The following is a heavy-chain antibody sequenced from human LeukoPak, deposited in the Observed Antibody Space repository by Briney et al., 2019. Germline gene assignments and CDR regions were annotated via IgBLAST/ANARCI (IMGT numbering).Heavy chain of an antibody. V-gene: IGHV1-2*02. CDR1: GYTFIDYY. CDR2: INPDTGAT. D-gene: IGHD1/OR15-1a*01. J-gene: IGHJ4*02. CDR3: LRGGTFDY. Sequence: ASVTVSFKTSGYTFIDYYIHWVRQAPGQTLEWMGWINPDTGATNYRQKFQGRITMTRDTSISTVYMELTGLRSDDTALYYCLRGGTFDYWGQGILVTVSS.